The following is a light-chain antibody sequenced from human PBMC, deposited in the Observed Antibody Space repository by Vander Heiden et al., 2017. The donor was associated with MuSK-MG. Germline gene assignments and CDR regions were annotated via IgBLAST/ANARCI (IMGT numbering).Light chain of an antibody. CDR2: DAS. Sequence: EIVLTQSPAILSLSPGDRATRSCGASQSEITYGAWNQHTPGQAPRLLDHDASYRATSSPDRCSSSGAGTNFTPTISSLEPEDFAVYYCQQRNNGPPTFGLGTKVDL. CDR1: QSEITY. CDR3: QQRNNGPPT. J-gene: IGKJ3*01. V-gene: IGKV3-11*01.